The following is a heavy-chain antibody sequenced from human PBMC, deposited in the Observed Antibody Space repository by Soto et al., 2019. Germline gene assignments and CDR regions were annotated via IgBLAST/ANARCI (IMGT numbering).Heavy chain of an antibody. V-gene: IGHV3-13*01. Sequence: EVQLLESGGGLVQPGGSLRLSCAASGFTFSSYAMHWVRQATGKGLEWVSAIGTAGDTYYPGSVKGRFTISRENAKNSLYLQMNSLRAGDTAVYYCAGDGVAGTVGAFDILGQGTMVTVSS. CDR2: IGTAGDT. CDR1: GFTFSSYA. J-gene: IGHJ3*02. CDR3: AGDGVAGTVGAFDI. D-gene: IGHD6-19*01.